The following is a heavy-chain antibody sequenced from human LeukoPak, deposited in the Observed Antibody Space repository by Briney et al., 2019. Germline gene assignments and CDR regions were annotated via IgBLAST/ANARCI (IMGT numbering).Heavy chain of an antibody. CDR2: INPNSGGT. CDR3: ARGLAAALGYFDY. CDR1: GYTFTGDY. Sequence: GASVKVSCKAFGYTFTGDYMHWVRKAPGQGPEWMGWINPNSGGTNYAQKFQGRVTMTRDTSISTVYMELSRLRSDDAAVFYCARGLAAALGYFDYWGQGTLVTVSS. J-gene: IGHJ4*02. V-gene: IGHV1-2*02. D-gene: IGHD2-15*01.